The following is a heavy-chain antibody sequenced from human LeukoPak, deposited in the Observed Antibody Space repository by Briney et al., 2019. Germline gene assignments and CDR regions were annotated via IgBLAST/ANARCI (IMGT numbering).Heavy chain of an antibody. J-gene: IGHJ4*02. V-gene: IGHV3-7*01. Sequence: GGSLRLSCAASGFTFSNYWMSWVRQAPGKGLEWVANIKKDGSEKYYVDSVKGRFTISRDNAKNSLYLQMNSLRAEDTAVYYCASGVAAAGTRPPFDYWGQGTLVTVSS. CDR2: IKKDGSEK. D-gene: IGHD6-13*01. CDR1: GFTFSNYW. CDR3: ASGVAAAGTRPPFDY.